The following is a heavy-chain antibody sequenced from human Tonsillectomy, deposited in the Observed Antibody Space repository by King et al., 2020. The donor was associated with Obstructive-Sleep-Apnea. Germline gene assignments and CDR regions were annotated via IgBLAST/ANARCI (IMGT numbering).Heavy chain of an antibody. V-gene: IGHV3-74*01. Sequence: VQLVESGGGLVQPGGSLRLSCAASGFTFSSYWMHWVRQAPGKGLVWVSRINSDGSSTSYADSVKGRFTISRDNAKNTLYLQMNSLRAEDTAVYYCARPGRSSSWYPDTGWFDPWGQGTLVTVSS. CDR1: GFTFSSYW. CDR2: INSDGSST. CDR3: ARPGRSSSWYPDTGWFDP. D-gene: IGHD6-13*01. J-gene: IGHJ5*02.